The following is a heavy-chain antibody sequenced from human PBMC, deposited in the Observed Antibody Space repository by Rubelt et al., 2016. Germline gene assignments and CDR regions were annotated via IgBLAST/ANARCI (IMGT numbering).Heavy chain of an antibody. J-gene: IGHJ5*02. Sequence: QVQLVQSGAEVKKPGASVKVSCKASGDTFTSWHITWVRQAPGQGLEWMGRINPNTGDTNFAQRFQGKVTMTRDTSINTADMELSSLRADDTAGYYCARGDSSWGQGTPVTGSS. V-gene: IGHV1-2*06. CDR1: GDTFTSWH. CDR2: INPNTGDT. D-gene: IGHD3-16*01. CDR3: ARGDSS.